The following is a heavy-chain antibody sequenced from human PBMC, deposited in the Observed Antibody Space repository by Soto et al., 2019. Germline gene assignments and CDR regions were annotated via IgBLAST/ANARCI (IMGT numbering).Heavy chain of an antibody. V-gene: IGHV1-18*01. J-gene: IGHJ2*01. CDR1: GYTFTSYG. D-gene: IGHD4-17*01. CDR2: ISAYNGNT. Sequence: KSREASVKVSCKASGYTFTSYGISWVRQAPGQGLEWMGWISAYNGNTNYAQKLQGRVTMTTDTSTSTAYMELRSLRSDDTAVYYCAREQERYGDDWYFDLWGRGTLVTVSS. CDR3: AREQERYGDDWYFDL.